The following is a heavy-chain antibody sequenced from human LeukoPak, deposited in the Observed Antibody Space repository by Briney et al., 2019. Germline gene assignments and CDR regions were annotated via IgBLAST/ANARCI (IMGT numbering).Heavy chain of an antibody. Sequence: SETLSLTCTVSGASNSRSTDYWGWIRQPPGKGLEWIGNIFYSGTTSYNPSLKSRVTISVDTSKNQFSLKLSSVTAADTAVYYCARPYGGDGGYWGQGTLVTVSS. D-gene: IGHD5-12*01. CDR3: ARPYGGDGGY. V-gene: IGHV4-39*01. CDR2: IFYSGTT. J-gene: IGHJ4*02. CDR1: GASNSRSTDY.